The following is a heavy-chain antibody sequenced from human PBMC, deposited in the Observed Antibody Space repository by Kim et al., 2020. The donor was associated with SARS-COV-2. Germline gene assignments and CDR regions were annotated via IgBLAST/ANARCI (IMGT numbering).Heavy chain of an antibody. CDR1: GYTFTSYY. Sequence: ASVKVSCKASGYTFTSYYMHWVRQAPGQGLEWMGIINPSGGSTSYAHKFQGRVTMTRDTSTSTVYMELSSRRSEDTAVYYCARETNSVYFDSYYYYCMDVWGQGTKVTVSS. D-gene: IGHD3-22*01. V-gene: IGHV1-46*01. CDR2: INPSGGST. CDR3: ARETNSVYFDSYYYYCMDV. J-gene: IGHJ6*02.